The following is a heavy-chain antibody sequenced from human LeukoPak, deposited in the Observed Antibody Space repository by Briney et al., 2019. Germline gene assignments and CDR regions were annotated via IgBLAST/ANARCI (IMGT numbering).Heavy chain of an antibody. V-gene: IGHV1-69*05. CDR1: GGTFSSYA. D-gene: IGHD3-22*01. Sequence: SVKVSCKASGGTFSSYAISWVRQAPGQGLEWMGRIIPIFGTANYAQKFQGRVTITTDESTSTAYMELSSLRSEDTAVYCCARGTPPYYYDSSGYGLDYWGQGTLVTVSS. CDR2: IIPIFGTA. CDR3: ARGTPPYYYDSSGYGLDY. J-gene: IGHJ4*02.